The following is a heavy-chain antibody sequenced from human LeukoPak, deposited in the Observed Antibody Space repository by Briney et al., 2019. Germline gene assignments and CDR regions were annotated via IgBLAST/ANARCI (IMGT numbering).Heavy chain of an antibody. Sequence: GGSLRLSCAASGFTFSDYYMSWIRQAPGKGLEWVSYISSSSSYTYYADSVNGRFTISRDSSRNTLFLQMTSLRAEDTALYYCASAREYCGSAECYEYFQHWGQGTLVTVSS. J-gene: IGHJ1*01. V-gene: IGHV3-11*03. CDR1: GFTFSDYY. CDR2: ISSSSSYT. CDR3: ASAREYCGSAECYEYFQH. D-gene: IGHD2-21*01.